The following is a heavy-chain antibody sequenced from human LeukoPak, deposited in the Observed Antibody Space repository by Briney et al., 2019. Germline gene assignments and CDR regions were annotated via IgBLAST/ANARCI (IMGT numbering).Heavy chain of an antibody. J-gene: IGHJ4*02. CDR3: AISEGSRPDPRD. V-gene: IGHV1-69*04. Sequence: SVKVSCKASGGTFSSYAISWVRQAPGQGLEWMGRIIPILGITNYAQKFQGRVTITADKSTSTAYMELSSLRSEDTAVYYCAISEGSRPDPRDWGQGTLVTVSS. CDR1: GGTFSSYA. CDR2: IIPILGIT.